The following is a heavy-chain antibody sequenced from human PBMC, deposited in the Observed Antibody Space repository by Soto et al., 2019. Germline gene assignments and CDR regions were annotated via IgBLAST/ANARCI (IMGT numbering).Heavy chain of an antibody. CDR2: IIPIFGTA. D-gene: IGHD1-26*01. CDR3: ARDGGRHSGGIDY. V-gene: IGHV1-69*01. CDR1: GGTFSSYS. J-gene: IGHJ4*02. Sequence: QVQLVQSGAEVKKPGSSVKVSCKASGGTFSSYSINWVRQAPGQGSEWMGEIIPIFGTANSAQKFQGRVTITADESTSTAYMELSXXRSEDTAVYYCARDGGRHSGGIDYWGQGXLVTVSS.